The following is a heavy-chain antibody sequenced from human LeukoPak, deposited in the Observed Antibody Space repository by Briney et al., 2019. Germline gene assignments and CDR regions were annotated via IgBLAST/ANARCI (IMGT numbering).Heavy chain of an antibody. Sequence: PGGSLRLSCAASGFTFSSYWMSWVRQAPGKGLEWVANIKQDGSEKYYVDSVKGRFTISRDNAKNSLYLQMNSLRAEDTAVYYCARDVTLWFGELLPSSFDYWGQGTLVTVSS. D-gene: IGHD3-10*01. CDR2: IKQDGSEK. CDR1: GFTFSSYW. V-gene: IGHV3-7*01. CDR3: ARDVTLWFGELLPSSFDY. J-gene: IGHJ4*02.